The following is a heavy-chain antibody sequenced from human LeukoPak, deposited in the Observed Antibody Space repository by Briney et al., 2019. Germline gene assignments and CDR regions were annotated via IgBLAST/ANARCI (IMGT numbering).Heavy chain of an antibody. D-gene: IGHD6-19*01. V-gene: IGHV4-4*07. J-gene: IGHJ5*02. CDR1: GGSISSYY. CDR3: AREEHLSGYSSGRYEGDNWFDP. CDR2: IYTSGST. Sequence: SETLSLTCTVSGGSISSYYWSWIRQPAGKGLEWIGRIYTSGSTNYNPSLKSRVTMSVDTSKNQFSLKLSSVTAADTAVYYCAREEHLSGYSSGRYEGDNWFDPWGQGTLVTVSS.